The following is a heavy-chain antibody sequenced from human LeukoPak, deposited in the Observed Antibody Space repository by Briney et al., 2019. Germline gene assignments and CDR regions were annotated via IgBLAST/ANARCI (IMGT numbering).Heavy chain of an antibody. CDR3: ARLSTLSLHFDY. CDR2: IYYSGNT. D-gene: IGHD2-2*01. J-gene: IGHJ4*02. CDR1: GGSISSSSYY. Sequence: PSETLSLTCTVSGGSISSSSYYWGWIRQPPGKGLEWIGSIYYSGNTYDNPSFKSRVTISVDTSKNQFSLKLRSVTAADTAVYYCARLSTLSLHFDYWGQGTLVTVSA. V-gene: IGHV4-39*01.